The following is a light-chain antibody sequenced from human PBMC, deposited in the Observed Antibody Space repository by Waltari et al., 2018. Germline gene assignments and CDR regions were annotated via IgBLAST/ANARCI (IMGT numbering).Light chain of an antibody. Sequence: QSALTQPASVSGSPGQSITISCTGTNSDIGGFDYVSWYQQHPDTVPKLLIHDVSSRPSGVSNRFSGSKSGNTAALTISGLRAEDEAHYYCSSFSRSASEVIFGGGTRVTVL. V-gene: IGLV2-14*03. J-gene: IGLJ2*01. CDR1: NSDIGGFDY. CDR2: DVS. CDR3: SSFSRSASEVI.